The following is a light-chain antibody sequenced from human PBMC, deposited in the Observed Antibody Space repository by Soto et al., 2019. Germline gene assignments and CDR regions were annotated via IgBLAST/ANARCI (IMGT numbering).Light chain of an antibody. CDR1: QSVLYSSNNKNY. Sequence: DIVMTQSPDSLAVSLGERATINCKSSQSVLYSSNNKNYLAWYQQKPGQPPKLLIYWASTRESGVPDRFSGSGSGTDFTLTISCLQAEDVAVYYCQQYYSTLPITFGQGTRLEIK. CDR3: QQYYSTLPIT. V-gene: IGKV4-1*01. J-gene: IGKJ5*01. CDR2: WAS.